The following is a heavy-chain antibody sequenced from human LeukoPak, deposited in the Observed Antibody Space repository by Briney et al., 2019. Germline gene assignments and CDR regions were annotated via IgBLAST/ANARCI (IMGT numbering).Heavy chain of an antibody. J-gene: IGHJ4*02. V-gene: IGHV4-34*01. D-gene: IGHD6-19*01. CDR2: INHSGST. CDR1: GFTFSSYG. Sequence: GSLRLSCAASGFTFSSYGMHWVRQPPGKGLEWIGEINHSGSTNYNPSLKSRVTISVDTSKNQFSLKLSSVTAADTAVYYCASEWLVSGYWGQGTLVTVSS. CDR3: ASEWLVSGY.